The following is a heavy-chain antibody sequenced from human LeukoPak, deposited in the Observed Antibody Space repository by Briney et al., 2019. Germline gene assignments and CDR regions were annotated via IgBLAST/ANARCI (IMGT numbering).Heavy chain of an antibody. CDR3: AKDGSSREYYYYGMDV. J-gene: IGHJ6*02. D-gene: IGHD6-6*01. CDR1: GFTFSSYA. Sequence: QPGGSLRLSCAASGFTFSSYAMSWVRQAPGKGLEWVSAISGSGGSTYYADSVKGRFTISRDNSKNTLYLQMNSLRAEDTAVYYCAKDGSSREYYYYGMDVWGQGTTVTVS. CDR2: ISGSGGST. V-gene: IGHV3-23*01.